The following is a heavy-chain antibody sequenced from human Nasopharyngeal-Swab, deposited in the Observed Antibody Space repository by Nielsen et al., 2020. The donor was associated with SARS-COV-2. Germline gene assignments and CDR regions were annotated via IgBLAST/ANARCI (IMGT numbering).Heavy chain of an antibody. Sequence: GESLKISCAASGFTFSSYAMHWVRQAPGKGLEWVALISYDGSNKYYADSVKGRFTISRDNSKNTLYLQMNSLRAEDTAVYYCARAVGSGMDAWRQGTTVTVSS. CDR2: ISYDGSNK. D-gene: IGHD2-15*01. CDR3: ARAVGSGMDA. V-gene: IGHV3-30-3*01. J-gene: IGHJ6*02. CDR1: GFTFSSYA.